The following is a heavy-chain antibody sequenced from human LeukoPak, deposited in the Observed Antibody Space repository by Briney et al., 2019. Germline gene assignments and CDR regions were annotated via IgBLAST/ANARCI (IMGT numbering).Heavy chain of an antibody. V-gene: IGHV3-30*03. Sequence: GGSLRLSCAASGFTFSSYGMHWVRQAPGKGLEWVAVISYDGSHKYSADSVKGRFTISRDNSKNTLYLQMNSLRTEDKAVYFCSASRPHYGDYYGLDVWGHGTTVTVSS. CDR3: SASRPHYGDYYGLDV. CDR2: ISYDGSHK. CDR1: GFTFSSYG. J-gene: IGHJ6*02. D-gene: IGHD4/OR15-4a*01.